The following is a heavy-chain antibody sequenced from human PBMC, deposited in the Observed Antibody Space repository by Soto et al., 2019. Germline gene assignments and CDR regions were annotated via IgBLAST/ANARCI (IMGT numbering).Heavy chain of an antibody. V-gene: IGHV5-51*01. CDR3: ARHADIVVVPAAISYYYGMDV. Sequence: GESLKISCKGSGYSFTSYWIGWVRQMPGKSLEWMGIIYPGDSDTRYSPSFQGQVTISADKSISTAYLQWSSLKASDTAMYYCARHADIVVVPAAISYYYGMDVWGQGTTVTVSS. CDR1: GYSFTSYW. J-gene: IGHJ6*02. D-gene: IGHD2-2*01. CDR2: IYPGDSDT.